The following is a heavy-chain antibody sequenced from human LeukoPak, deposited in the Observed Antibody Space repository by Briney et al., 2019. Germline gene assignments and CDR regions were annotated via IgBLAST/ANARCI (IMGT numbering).Heavy chain of an antibody. CDR2: INIGNGNT. J-gene: IGHJ4*02. Sequence: GASVKVSCKASGYTFINHAIHWVRQAPGQRLEWMGWINIGNGNTKYSQNFQGRITITRDTSATTAYMDLSSLRSKDTAMYYCARRLGRSFDYWGQGTLVTVSS. CDR3: ARRLGRSFDY. D-gene: IGHD2-21*01. V-gene: IGHV1-3*04. CDR1: GYTFINHA.